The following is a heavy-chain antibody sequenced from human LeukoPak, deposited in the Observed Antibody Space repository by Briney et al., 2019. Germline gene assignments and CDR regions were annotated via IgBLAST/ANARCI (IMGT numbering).Heavy chain of an antibody. V-gene: IGHV1-69*04. CDR1: GGTFSSYA. CDR2: NIPILGIA. D-gene: IGHD3-9*01. CDR3: ARAPPRTSYDILTVVPYGMDV. Sequence: SVKVSCKASGGTFSSYAISWVRQAPGQGLEWMGRNIPILGIANYAQKFQGRVTITADKSTSTAYMELSSLRSEDTAVYYCARAPPRTSYDILTVVPYGMDVWGQGTTVTVSS. J-gene: IGHJ6*02.